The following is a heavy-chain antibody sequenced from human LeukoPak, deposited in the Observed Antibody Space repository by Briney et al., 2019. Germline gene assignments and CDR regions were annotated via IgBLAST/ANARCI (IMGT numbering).Heavy chain of an antibody. Sequence: PGGSLRLSCAASGFTLSNSGMSWVRQAPGKGLEWVSAITGSGDNTYYADSVKGRFTISRDNSKNTLYLQMSSLRAEDTAVYYCAKVGGYFDYWGQGTLVTVSS. V-gene: IGHV3-23*01. D-gene: IGHD3-16*01. J-gene: IGHJ4*02. CDR3: AKVGGYFDY. CDR1: GFTLSNSG. CDR2: ITGSGDNT.